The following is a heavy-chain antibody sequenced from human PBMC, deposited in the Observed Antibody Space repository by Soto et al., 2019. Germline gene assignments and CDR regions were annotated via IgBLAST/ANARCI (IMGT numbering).Heavy chain of an antibody. D-gene: IGHD3-10*01. V-gene: IGHV4-34*01. CDR1: GGSFSGYY. CDR3: ARITMVRGVIITNPFDAFDI. Sequence: SETLSLTCAVYGGSFSGYYWSWIRQPPGKGLEWIGEINHSGSTNYNPSLKSRVTISVDTSKNQFSLKLSSVPAADTAVYYCARITMVRGVIITNPFDAFDIWGQGTMVTVSS. J-gene: IGHJ3*02. CDR2: INHSGST.